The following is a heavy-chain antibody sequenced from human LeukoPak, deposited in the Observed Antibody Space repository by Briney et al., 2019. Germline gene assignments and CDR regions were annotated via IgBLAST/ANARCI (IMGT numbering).Heavy chain of an antibody. CDR3: ARGIIAAAGGYYYYGMDV. J-gene: IGHJ6*02. D-gene: IGHD6-13*01. CDR1: GFTFSSYA. Sequence: GGSLRLSCAASGFTFSSYAMSWVRQAPGKGLEWVSYISSSSSTIYYADSVKGRFTISRDNAKNSLYLQMNSLRAEDTAVYYCARGIIAAAGGYYYYGMDVWGQGTTVTVSS. CDR2: ISSSSSTI. V-gene: IGHV3-48*01.